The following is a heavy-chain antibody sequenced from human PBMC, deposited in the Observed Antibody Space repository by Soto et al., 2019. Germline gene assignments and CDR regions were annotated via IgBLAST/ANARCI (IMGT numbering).Heavy chain of an antibody. D-gene: IGHD2-2*01. CDR3: TTDLPPIVVVPAAIVYGMDV. Sequence: GGSLRLSCTASGFTFSNAWMSWVSQAPEKWLEWVGRIKSKTDGGTTDYAAPVKGRFTISRDDSKNTLYLQMNSLKTEDTAVYYCTTDLPPIVVVPAAIVYGMDVWGQGTTVTVSS. CDR2: IKSKTDGGTT. V-gene: IGHV3-15*01. J-gene: IGHJ6*02. CDR1: GFTFSNAW.